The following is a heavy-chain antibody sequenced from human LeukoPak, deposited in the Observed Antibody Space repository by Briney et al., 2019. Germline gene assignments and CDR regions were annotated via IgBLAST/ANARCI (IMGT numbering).Heavy chain of an antibody. V-gene: IGHV3-20*04. Sequence: GGSLRLSCVASGFIFENYGMDWVRQVPGKGLEWVSSINWNGVGTTYADSVKGRFTISRDNSKNTLYLQMNSLRAEDTAVYYCARETLGDPIDYWGQGTLVTVSS. CDR3: ARETLGDPIDY. CDR1: GFIFENYG. J-gene: IGHJ4*02. CDR2: INWNGVGT. D-gene: IGHD1-26*01.